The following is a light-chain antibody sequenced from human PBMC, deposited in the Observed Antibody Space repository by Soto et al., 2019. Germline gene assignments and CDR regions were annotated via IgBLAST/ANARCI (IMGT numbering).Light chain of an antibody. V-gene: IGKV1-5*01. CDR2: DAS. Sequence: DIQMTQSPSTLSASVGDRVTITCRASQSIGRWLAWYQQKPGKAPKLLIYDASNLESGVPSTFSGSGSGTEFTLTISSLQPDDFATYYCQQYYSYWTFGQGTKVEIK. J-gene: IGKJ1*01. CDR1: QSIGRW. CDR3: QQYYSYWT.